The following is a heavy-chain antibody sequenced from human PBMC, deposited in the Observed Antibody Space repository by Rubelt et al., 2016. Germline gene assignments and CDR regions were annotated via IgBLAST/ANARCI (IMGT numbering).Heavy chain of an antibody. CDR1: GGSFSGYY. V-gene: IGHV4-34*01. J-gene: IGHJ4*02. CDR2: INHSGST. D-gene: IGHD3-3*01. CDR3: ASSGNDSITIFGVVIIGNFDY. Sequence: QVQLQQWGAGLLKPSETLSLTCAVYGGSFSGYYWSWIRQPPGKGLEWIGEINHSGSTNYNPSLKSRVTISVDTSKNQFSLKLSSVTAADTAVYYCASSGNDSITIFGVVIIGNFDYWGQGTLVTVSS.